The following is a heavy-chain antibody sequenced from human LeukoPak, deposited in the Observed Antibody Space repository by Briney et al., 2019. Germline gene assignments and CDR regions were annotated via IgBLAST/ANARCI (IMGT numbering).Heavy chain of an antibody. CDR3: ARGGGLDV. CDR1: GFTFSSYW. Sequence: GGSLRLSCATSGFTFSSYWMNWARQAPGKGLEWVASINHNGNVNYYVDSVKGRFTISRDNAKNSPYLQMSNLRAEDTAVYFCARGGGLDVWGQGATVTVSS. J-gene: IGHJ6*02. D-gene: IGHD3-16*01. CDR2: INHNGNVN. V-gene: IGHV3-7*03.